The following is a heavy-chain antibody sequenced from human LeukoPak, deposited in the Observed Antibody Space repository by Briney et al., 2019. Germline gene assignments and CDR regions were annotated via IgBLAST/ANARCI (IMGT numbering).Heavy chain of an antibody. J-gene: IGHJ5*02. D-gene: IGHD2-2*01. CDR2: ISAYNGNT. V-gene: IGHV1-18*01. Sequence: ASVKVSCKASGYTFTSYGNSWVRQAPGQGLEWMGWISAYNGNTNYAQKLQGRVTMTTDTSTSTAYMELRSLRSDDTAVYYCAREPLGYCSSTSCSHIGELGFDPWGQGTLVTVSS. CDR1: GYTFTSYG. CDR3: AREPLGYCSSTSCSHIGELGFDP.